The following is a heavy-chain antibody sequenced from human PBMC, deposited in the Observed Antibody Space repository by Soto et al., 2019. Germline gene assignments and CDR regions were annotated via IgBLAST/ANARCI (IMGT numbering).Heavy chain of an antibody. V-gene: IGHV1-18*04. J-gene: IGHJ4*02. D-gene: IGHD5-18*01. CDR2: ISTYYDNT. Sequence: ASVKVSSKASGYTFTSYGISWVRQAPGQGLEWMGWISTYYDNTNYAQNLRGRVTMTTDTSTSTAYMELRSLRSDDTAVYYCARDPPRRYNSGQGLDYWGQGTLVTVSS. CDR1: GYTFTSYG. CDR3: ARDPPRRYNSGQGLDY.